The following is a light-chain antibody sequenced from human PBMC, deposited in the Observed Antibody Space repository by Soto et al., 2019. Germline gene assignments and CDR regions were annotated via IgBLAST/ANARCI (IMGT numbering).Light chain of an antibody. CDR2: KAT. CDR3: QQYKSYPLT. V-gene: IGKV1-5*03. CDR1: ESISIW. J-gene: IGKJ4*01. Sequence: DIQMTQSPSTLSASVGDRVTITCRASESISIWLAWYQQKPGKAPKLLIYKATILETGVPSRFSGSGSGTELTLTISSLQPDDFATYYCQQYKSYPLTFGGGTKVEIK.